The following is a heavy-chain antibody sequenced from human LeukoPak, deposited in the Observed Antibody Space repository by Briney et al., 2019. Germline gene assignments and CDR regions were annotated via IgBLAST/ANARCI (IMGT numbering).Heavy chain of an antibody. CDR2: ISGSGGST. V-gene: IGHV3-23*01. Sequence: GGSLRLPCAASGFTFSNYAMSWVRQAPGKGLEWVSLISGSGGSTYYADSVKGRFTISRDNSKNTLYLQMNSLTAEDTAVYYCAKYSGAYDYWGQGTLVTVSS. CDR1: GFTFSNYA. D-gene: IGHD1-26*01. CDR3: AKYSGAYDY. J-gene: IGHJ4*02.